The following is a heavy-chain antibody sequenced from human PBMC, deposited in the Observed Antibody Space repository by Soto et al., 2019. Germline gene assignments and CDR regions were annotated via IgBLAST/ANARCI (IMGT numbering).Heavy chain of an antibody. CDR3: ARDHGMDV. V-gene: IGHV1-69*08. Sequence: QVQLVQSGAEVKKPGPSVKVSCKASGGTFSSYTISWGRQAPGQGLESMGRIIPILGIANNAQKFQGRVQITADKSTSTAYRELSSLRSEETAVYYCARDHGMDVWGQGTTGTVSS. CDR2: IIPILGIA. J-gene: IGHJ6*01. CDR1: GGTFSSYT.